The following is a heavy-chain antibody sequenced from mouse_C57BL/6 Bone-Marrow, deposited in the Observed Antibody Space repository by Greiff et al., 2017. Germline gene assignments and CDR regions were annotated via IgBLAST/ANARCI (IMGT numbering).Heavy chain of an antibody. V-gene: IGHV1-26*01. D-gene: IGHD1-1*01. CDR1: GYTFTDYY. CDR3: ARRSYVFAY. J-gene: IGHJ3*01. CDR2: INPNNGGT. Sequence: VQLQQSGPELVKPGASVKISCKASGYTFTDYYMNWVQQSHGKSLEWIGDINPNNGGTSYNQKFKGKATLTVDKSSSTAYMELRSLTSEDSAVYYCARRSYVFAYWGQGTLVTVSA.